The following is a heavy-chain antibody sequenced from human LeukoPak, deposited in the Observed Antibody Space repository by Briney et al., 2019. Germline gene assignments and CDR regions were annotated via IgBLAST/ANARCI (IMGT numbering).Heavy chain of an antibody. CDR2: VSYDGTDT. Sequence: GRSLRLSCAASGFTFTNYAMNWVRQAPGKGLEWVATVSYDGTDTSYADSVKGRFAIFRDNSKNTLYLQMNSLRTGDTAVYYCARDPARFGWFDPWGQGTLVTVSS. CDR3: ARDPARFGWFDP. CDR1: GFTFTNYA. J-gene: IGHJ5*02. V-gene: IGHV3-30*09. D-gene: IGHD3-10*01.